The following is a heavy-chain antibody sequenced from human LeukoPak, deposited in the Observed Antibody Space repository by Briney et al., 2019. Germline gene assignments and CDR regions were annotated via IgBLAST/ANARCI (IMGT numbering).Heavy chain of an antibody. V-gene: IGHV1-18*04. CDR1: GYTFTSYG. J-gene: IGHJ5*02. D-gene: IGHD3-10*01. CDR3: ARDRGYGSGSYPPLNWFDP. CDR2: ISAYNGNT. Sequence: ASVKVSCKASGYTFTSYGISWVRQAPGQGLEWMGRISAYNGNTNYAQKLHGRVTMTTDTSTSTAYMELRSLRSDDTAVYYCARDRGYGSGSYPPLNWFDPWGQGTLVTVSS.